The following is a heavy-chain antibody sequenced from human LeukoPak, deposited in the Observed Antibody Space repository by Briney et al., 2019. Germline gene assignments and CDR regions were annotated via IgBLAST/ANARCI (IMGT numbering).Heavy chain of an antibody. D-gene: IGHD2-2*01. CDR2: ISACDGNT. J-gene: IGHJ5*02. CDR1: GYTFTSYG. V-gene: IGHV1-18*01. Sequence: GSVRVSCEASGYTFTSYGISWVRQAPGQGLEWMSWISACDGNTNYAQKLQGRVTMTTDTSTSTPYMELRSLRSDDTAVYYCARIEVVVVPAATNWFDPWGQGTLVTVSS. CDR3: ARIEVVVVPAATNWFDP.